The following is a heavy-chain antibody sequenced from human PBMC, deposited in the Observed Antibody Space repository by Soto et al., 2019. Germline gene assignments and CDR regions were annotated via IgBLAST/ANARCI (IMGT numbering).Heavy chain of an antibody. Sequence: EVQLLESGGGLVQPGGSLRLSCAASGFVFSSYAMSWVRQAPGKGLEWVSAISGSGTTAYYADSVKGRFIFSRDNPKNTMYLQMNSLRAEDTAVYFCAKTTDGWFSVFEIWGQGTVVTVSS. J-gene: IGHJ3*02. D-gene: IGHD6-19*01. V-gene: IGHV3-23*01. CDR3: AKTTDGWFSVFEI. CDR1: GFVFSSYA. CDR2: ISGSGTTA.